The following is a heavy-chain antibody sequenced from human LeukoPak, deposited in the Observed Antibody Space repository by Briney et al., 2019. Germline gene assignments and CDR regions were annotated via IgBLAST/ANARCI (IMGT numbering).Heavy chain of an antibody. CDR2: TYSNGRT. CDR3: AELGITMIGGV. CDR1: GFTVSSNY. Sequence: GGSLRLSCAASGFTVSSNYMSWVRQAPEKGLEWVSVTYSNGRTYYADSVKGRFTISRDISKNTLYLQMNSLRAEDTAVYYCAELGITMIGGVWGKGTTVTISS. V-gene: IGHV3-53*01. D-gene: IGHD3-10*02. J-gene: IGHJ6*04.